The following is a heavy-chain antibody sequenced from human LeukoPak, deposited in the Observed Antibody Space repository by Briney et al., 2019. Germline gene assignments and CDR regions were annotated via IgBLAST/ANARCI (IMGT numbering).Heavy chain of an antibody. CDR2: IYYSGST. V-gene: IGHV4-39*01. Sequence: SETLSLTCTVSGGSISSSSYYWGWIRQPPGKGLEWIGSIYYSGSTYYNPSLKSRVTISVDTSKNQFSLKLSSVTAADTAVYYCARRALAVAPKSNWFDPWGQGILVTVSS. CDR3: ARRALAVAPKSNWFDP. CDR1: GGSISSSSYY. D-gene: IGHD6-19*01. J-gene: IGHJ5*02.